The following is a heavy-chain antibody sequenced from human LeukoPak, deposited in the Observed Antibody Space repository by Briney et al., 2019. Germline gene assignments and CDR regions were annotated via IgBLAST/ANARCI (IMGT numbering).Heavy chain of an antibody. J-gene: IGHJ4*02. CDR3: AKDNRRHYTSGPNPDSLH. CDR2: INSDGSIT. CDR1: GFTFTTYW. D-gene: IGHD6-19*01. Sequence: GGSLRLSCAASGFTFTTYWMHWVRQAPGKGLVWVSHINSDGSITSYADSVKGRFTISRDNAKNSLYLQMDSLRVEDTAFYYCAKDNRRHYTSGPNPDSLHWGQGAPVTVSS. V-gene: IGHV3-74*01.